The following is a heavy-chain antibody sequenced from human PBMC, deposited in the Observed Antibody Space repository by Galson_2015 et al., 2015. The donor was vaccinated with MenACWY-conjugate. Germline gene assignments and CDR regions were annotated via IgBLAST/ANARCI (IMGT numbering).Heavy chain of an antibody. J-gene: IGHJ5*02. CDR2: ISDSGRST. CDR1: GFTFSSYA. V-gene: IGHV3-23*01. Sequence: SLRLSCAASGFTFSSYAMTWVRRAPGKGLEWVSTISDSGRSTYYADSVKGRFTISRDNSKNTVSLQMNSLRAEDTAAYYCAKDLVKNYGSLTGYYTAWGQEPLVTVSS. CDR3: AKDLVKNYGSLTGYYTA. D-gene: IGHD3-9*01.